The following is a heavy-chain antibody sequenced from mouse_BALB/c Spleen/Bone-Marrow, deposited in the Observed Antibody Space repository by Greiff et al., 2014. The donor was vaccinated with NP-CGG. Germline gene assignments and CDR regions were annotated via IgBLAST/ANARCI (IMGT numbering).Heavy chain of an antibody. Sequence: EVKLVESGGGLVKPGGSLKLSCAASGFTFSSYAMSWVRQTPEKRLEWVASISSGGSTYYPDSVKGRFTISRDNARNILYLQMSSLRSEDTAMYYCAKRGAYGNFWFAYWGQGTLVTVS. V-gene: IGHV5-6-5*01. CDR2: ISSGGST. D-gene: IGHD2-10*02. CDR1: GFTFSSYA. J-gene: IGHJ3*01. CDR3: AKRGAYGNFWFAY.